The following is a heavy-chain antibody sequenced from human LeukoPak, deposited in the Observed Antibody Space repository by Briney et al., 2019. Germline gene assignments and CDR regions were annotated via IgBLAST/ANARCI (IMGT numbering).Heavy chain of an antibody. CDR1: GFTVSSNY. CDR2: IYSGGST. D-gene: IGHD2-15*01. V-gene: IGHV3-53*01. J-gene: IGHJ4*02. CDR3: AQLVAATPLDY. Sequence: GGSLRLSCAASGFTVSSNYMSWVRQAPGKVLEWVSVIYSGGSTYYADSVKGRFTISRDNSKNTLYLQMNSLRAEDTAVYYCAQLVAATPLDYWGQGTLVTVSS.